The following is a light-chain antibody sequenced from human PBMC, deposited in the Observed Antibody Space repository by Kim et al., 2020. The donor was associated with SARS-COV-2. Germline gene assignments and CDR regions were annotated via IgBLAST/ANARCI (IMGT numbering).Light chain of an antibody. Sequence: EIVMTQSPATLSVSPGESATLSCRASQSVGSNLAWYQQRPGQAPRLLISGASTRATGVPARFSCSGSGTEFTLTISSPQSEDFAVYYCQQYNRWPPYIFGQGTKLEI. J-gene: IGKJ2*01. CDR1: QSVGSN. CDR3: QQYNRWPPYI. V-gene: IGKV3-15*01. CDR2: GAS.